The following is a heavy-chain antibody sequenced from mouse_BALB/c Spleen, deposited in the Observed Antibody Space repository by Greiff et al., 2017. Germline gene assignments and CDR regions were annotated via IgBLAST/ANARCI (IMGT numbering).Heavy chain of an antibody. CDR2: INPSSGYT. J-gene: IGHJ1*01. CDR3: ARRTGIDWYFDV. V-gene: IGHV1-4*01. Sequence: QVQLQQSGAELARPGASVKMSCKASGYTFTSYTMHWVKQRPGQGLEWIGYINPSSGYTNYNQKFKDKATLTADKSSSTAYMQLSSLTSEDSAVYYCARRTGIDWYFDVWGAGTTGTVAS. CDR1: GYTFTSYT.